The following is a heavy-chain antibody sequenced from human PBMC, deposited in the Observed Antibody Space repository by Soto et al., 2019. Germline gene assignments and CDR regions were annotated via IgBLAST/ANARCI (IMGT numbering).Heavy chain of an antibody. CDR2: IYYSGST. J-gene: IGHJ6*02. CDR3: ARGYSSSWYKPTEYYYYGMDV. D-gene: IGHD6-13*01. CDR1: GGSISSYY. Sequence: PSETLSLTCTVSGGSISSYYWSWIRQPPGKGLEWIGYIYYSGSTNYNPSLKSRVTISVDTSKNQFSLKLSSVTAADTAVYYCARGYSSSWYKPTEYYYYGMDVWDQGTTVTVSS. V-gene: IGHV4-59*01.